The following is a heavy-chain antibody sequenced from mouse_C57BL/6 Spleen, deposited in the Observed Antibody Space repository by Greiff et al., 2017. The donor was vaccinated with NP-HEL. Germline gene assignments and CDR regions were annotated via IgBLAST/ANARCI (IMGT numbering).Heavy chain of an antibody. CDR2: IYPGDGDT. D-gene: IGHD2-3*01. V-gene: IGHV1-80*01. Sequence: LQQSGASVKISCKASGYAFSSYWMNWVKQRPGKGLEWIGQIYPGDGDTNYNGKFKGKATLTADKSSSTAYMQLSSLTSEDSAVYFCASGGYYYFDYWGKGTTLTVSS. CDR1: GYAFSSYW. J-gene: IGHJ2*01. CDR3: ASGGYYYFDY.